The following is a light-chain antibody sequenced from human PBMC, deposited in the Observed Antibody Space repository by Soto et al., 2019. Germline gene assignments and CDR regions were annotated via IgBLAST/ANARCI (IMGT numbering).Light chain of an antibody. CDR2: AAS. J-gene: IGKJ4*01. CDR1: QSISSY. Sequence: DIQMTQSPSSLSASVGDRFTITCRASQSISSYLNWYQQKPGKAPELLIYAASSLQSGVPSRFSGSGSGTDFTLTISSLQPEDFATYYCQQSYSTPLTFGGGTKVDIK. CDR3: QQSYSTPLT. V-gene: IGKV1-39*01.